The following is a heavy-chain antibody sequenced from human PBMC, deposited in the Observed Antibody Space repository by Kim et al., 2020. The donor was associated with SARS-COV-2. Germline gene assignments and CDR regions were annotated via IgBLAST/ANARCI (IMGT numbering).Heavy chain of an antibody. CDR3: ARRLAAAGHWYFDL. CDR2: INPNSGVT. CDR1: GYTFTGYY. V-gene: IGHV1-2*02. J-gene: IGHJ2*01. D-gene: IGHD6-13*01. Sequence: ASVKVSCKASGYTFTGYYMHWVRQAPGQGLEWMGWINPNSGVTNYAQKLQGRVTMTRDTSISTAYMELSRLRSEDTAVYYCARRLAAAGHWYFDLWGRGTLVTVSS.